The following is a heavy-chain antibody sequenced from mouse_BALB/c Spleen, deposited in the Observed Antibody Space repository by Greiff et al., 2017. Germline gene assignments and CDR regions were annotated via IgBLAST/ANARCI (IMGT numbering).Heavy chain of an antibody. V-gene: IGHV10-1*02. CDR2: IRSKSNNYAT. J-gene: IGHJ2*01. CDR3: VRYGNYFDY. D-gene: IGHD2-10*02. Sequence: EVQLVESGGGLVQPKGSLKLSCAASGFTFNTYAMNWVRQAPGKGLEWVARIRSKSNNYATYYADSVKDRFTISRDDSQSMLYLQMNNLKTEDTAMYYCVRYGNYFDYWGQGTTLTVSS. CDR1: GFTFNTYA.